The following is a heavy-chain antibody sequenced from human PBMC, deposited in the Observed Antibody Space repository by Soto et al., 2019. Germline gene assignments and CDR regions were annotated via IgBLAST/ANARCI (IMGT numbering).Heavy chain of an antibody. J-gene: IGHJ6*02. V-gene: IGHV2-26*01. Sequence: SGPTLVNPTETLTLTCTVSGFSLTTGKMGVSWIRQPPGKALEWLAHIFSDNERSYSTSLQGRLTISKDTSGSQVVLSMTNVDPVDTATYYCARMNVDSYQFYYAMDVWGQGTTVTV. CDR1: GFSLTTGKMG. D-gene: IGHD4-17*01. CDR3: ARMNVDSYQFYYAMDV. CDR2: IFSDNER.